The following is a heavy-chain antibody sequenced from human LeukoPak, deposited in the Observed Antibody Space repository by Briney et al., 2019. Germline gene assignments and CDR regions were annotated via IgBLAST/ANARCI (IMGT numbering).Heavy chain of an antibody. D-gene: IGHD6-19*01. CDR3: TKATQWLAFDY. V-gene: IGHV4-59*11. J-gene: IGHJ4*02. Sequence: SETLSLTCTVSGGSISSHFWSWIRQPPGKGPEWIGNIYNSGTTNYNPSLESRVTISVDTSKNQLSLQLTSVTAADTAVYYCTKATQWLAFDYWGRGTLVTVSS. CDR1: GGSISSHF. CDR2: IYNSGTT.